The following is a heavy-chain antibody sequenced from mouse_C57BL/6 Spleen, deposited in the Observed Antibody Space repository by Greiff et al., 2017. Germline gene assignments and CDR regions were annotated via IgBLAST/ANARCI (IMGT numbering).Heavy chain of an antibody. CDR2: IDPETGGT. J-gene: IGHJ2*01. CDR3: TRRERDYFDY. Sequence: VQLQQSGAELVRPGASVTLSCKASGYTFTDYEMHWVKQTPVHGLEWIGAIDPETGGTAYNQKFKGKAILTADKSSSTAYMELRSLTSEDSAVYYCTRRERDYFDYWGQGTTLIVSS. V-gene: IGHV1-15*01. CDR1: GYTFTDYE.